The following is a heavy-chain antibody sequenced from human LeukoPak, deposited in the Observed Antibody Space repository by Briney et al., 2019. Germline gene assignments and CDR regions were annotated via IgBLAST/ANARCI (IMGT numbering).Heavy chain of an antibody. CDR2: GSGSGDT. D-gene: IGHD6-13*01. CDR1: GFTFSGYA. Sequence: PGGSLRLSCAASGFTFSGYAMMWVRQAPGKGLEWVSSGSGSGDTYYADSVKGRFTISRENSKNTLYLQVNSLTAEDTAVYYWAKGAAPGKVDWFDPWGQGSLVTVSS. CDR3: AKGAAPGKVDWFDP. J-gene: IGHJ5*02. V-gene: IGHV3-23*01.